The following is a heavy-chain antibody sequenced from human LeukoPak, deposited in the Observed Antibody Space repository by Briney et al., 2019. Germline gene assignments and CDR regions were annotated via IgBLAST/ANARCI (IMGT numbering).Heavy chain of an antibody. D-gene: IGHD3-10*01. J-gene: IGHJ4*02. Sequence: GGSLRLSCAASGFTFSSYEMNWVRQAPGKGLEWVSGISPNGVITYYADSVKGRFTISRDNSKGTVYLQMNSLRPEDTAIYYCAKDDAWLRFGEWSQGTLVTVSS. CDR1: GFTFSSYE. CDR2: ISPNGVIT. V-gene: IGHV3-23*01. CDR3: AKDDAWLRFGE.